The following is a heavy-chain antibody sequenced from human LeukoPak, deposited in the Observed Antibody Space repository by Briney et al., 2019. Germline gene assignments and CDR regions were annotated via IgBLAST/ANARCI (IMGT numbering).Heavy chain of an antibody. Sequence: GGSLRLSCAASGFTFSTYAMSWVRQAPGKGLEWVSGISGSGGEIYYADSVKGRFTISRENSKNTLYLQMNSLRADDTAVYYCAKDRLEWLLSSDYWGQGTLVTVSS. J-gene: IGHJ4*02. D-gene: IGHD3-3*01. CDR3: AKDRLEWLLSSDY. CDR1: GFTFSTYA. V-gene: IGHV3-23*01. CDR2: ISGSGGEI.